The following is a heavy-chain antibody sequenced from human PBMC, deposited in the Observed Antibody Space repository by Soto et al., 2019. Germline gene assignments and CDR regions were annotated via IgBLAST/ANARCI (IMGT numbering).Heavy chain of an antibody. D-gene: IGHD5-12*01. CDR2: ISYDGSNK. J-gene: IGHJ6*01. Sequence: QVQLVESGGGVVQPGRSLRLSCAASGFTFSSYAMHWVRQAPGKGLEWVAVISYDGSNKYYADSVKGRFTISRDNSKNTLYLQMNSLRAEDTAVYYCAREGGGRARWLQSEDYYYYGMDVW. CDR1: GFTFSSYA. V-gene: IGHV3-30-3*01. CDR3: AREGGGRARWLQSEDYYYYGMDV.